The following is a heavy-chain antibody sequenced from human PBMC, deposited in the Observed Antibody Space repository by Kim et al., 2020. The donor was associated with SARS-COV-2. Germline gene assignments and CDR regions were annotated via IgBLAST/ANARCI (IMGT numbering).Heavy chain of an antibody. V-gene: IGHV1-69*13. CDR2: IIPIFGTA. Sequence: SVKVSCKASGGTFSSYAISWVRQAPGQGLEGMGGIIPIFGTANYAQKFQGRVTITADESTSTAYMELSSLRSEDTAVYYCARWGENSDYYDSSGPDAFDIWGQGTMGTVSS. CDR3: ARWGENSDYYDSSGPDAFDI. CDR1: GGTFSSYA. J-gene: IGHJ3*02. D-gene: IGHD3-22*01.